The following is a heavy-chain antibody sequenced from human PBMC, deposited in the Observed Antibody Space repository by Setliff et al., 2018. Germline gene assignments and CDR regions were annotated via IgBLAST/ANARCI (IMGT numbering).Heavy chain of an antibody. CDR2: ISYDGSNK. CDR1: GFTFSTYG. Sequence: GGSLRLSCAASGFTFSTYGMHWVRQAPGKGLEWVAVISYDGSNKYYADSVKGRFTISRDNSKNTLYLQMNSLRAEDTAVYYCAKNPTIAAAVMYFDYWGQGTLVTVSS. D-gene: IGHD6-13*01. V-gene: IGHV3-30*18. CDR3: AKNPTIAAAVMYFDY. J-gene: IGHJ4*02.